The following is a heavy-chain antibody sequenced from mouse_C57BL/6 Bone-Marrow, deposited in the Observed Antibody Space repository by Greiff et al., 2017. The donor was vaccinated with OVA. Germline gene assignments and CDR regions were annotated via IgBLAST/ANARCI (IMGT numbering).Heavy chain of an antibody. J-gene: IGHJ1*03. Sequence: EVQLQQSGAELVRPGASVKLSCTASGFNIKDDYMHWVKQRPEQGLEWIGWIDPENGDTEYASKFQGKATITADTSSNTAYLQLSSLTSEDTAVYYCTTRRLRRGYWYFDVWGTGTTVTVSS. V-gene: IGHV14-4*01. D-gene: IGHD2-4*01. CDR3: TTRRLRRGYWYFDV. CDR2: IDPENGDT. CDR1: GFNIKDDY.